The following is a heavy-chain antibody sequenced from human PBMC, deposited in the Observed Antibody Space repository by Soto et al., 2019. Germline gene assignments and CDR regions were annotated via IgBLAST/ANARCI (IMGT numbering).Heavy chain of an antibody. Sequence: GESLKISCAASGFTFSDYSMRWVRQARGKGLEWVSGFRTSGDGGTTYYADSVKGRFTISRDNSKNTLFLQMNSLRAEDTAIYYCAKKVNSGSGSQYFDYWGQGTLVTVSS. V-gene: IGHV3-23*01. D-gene: IGHD3-10*01. CDR1: GFTFSDYS. CDR3: AKKVNSGSGSQYFDY. CDR2: FRTSGDGGTT. J-gene: IGHJ4*02.